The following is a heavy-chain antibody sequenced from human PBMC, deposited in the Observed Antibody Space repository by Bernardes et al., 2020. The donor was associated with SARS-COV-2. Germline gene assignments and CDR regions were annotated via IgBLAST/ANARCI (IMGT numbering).Heavy chain of an antibody. CDR2: ISGSGSSI. Sequence: RGSMRLSCASSGFTFSTYAVTWVRQAPGRGLEWVSAISGSGSSIYSADSVRGRFTVSRDNSKNTLYLQMNSLRVEDTAVYYCAKSGLGRAVAGMNFYYSGMDAWGQGTTVTVSS. CDR3: AKSGLGRAVAGMNFYYSGMDA. CDR1: GFTFSTYA. D-gene: IGHD6-19*01. V-gene: IGHV3-23*01. J-gene: IGHJ6*02.